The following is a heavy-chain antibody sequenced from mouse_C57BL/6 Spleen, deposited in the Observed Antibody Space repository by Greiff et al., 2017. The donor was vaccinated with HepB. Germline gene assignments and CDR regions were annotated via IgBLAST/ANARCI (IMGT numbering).Heavy chain of an antibody. CDR2: IDPSDSYT. V-gene: IGHV1-50*01. D-gene: IGHD2-4*01. CDR3: ARYYHYDYAMDY. J-gene: IGHJ4*01. CDR1: GYTFTSYW. Sequence: QVQLQQPGAELVKPGASVKLSCKASGYTFTSYWMQWVKQRPGQGLEWIGEIDPSDSYTNYNQKFKGKATLTVDTSSSTAYMQLSSLTSEDSAVYYCARYYHYDYAMDYWGHGTPVTVSS.